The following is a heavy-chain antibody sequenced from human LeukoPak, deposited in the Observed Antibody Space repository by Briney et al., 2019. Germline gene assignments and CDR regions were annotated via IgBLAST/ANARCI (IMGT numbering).Heavy chain of an antibody. V-gene: IGHV3-30*18. CDR2: ISYDGSNK. J-gene: IGHJ4*02. CDR3: AKDWVPIQPYDYDSSGYSYFDY. D-gene: IGHD3-22*01. CDR1: GFTFSSYG. Sequence: PGGPLRLSCGASGFTFSSYGMHWVRQAPGKGLEWVSVISYDGSNKKYADSVKGRFTISRDNSKNTLYLQMNSLRAEDTAVYYCAKDWVPIQPYDYDSSGYSYFDYWGQGTLVTVSS.